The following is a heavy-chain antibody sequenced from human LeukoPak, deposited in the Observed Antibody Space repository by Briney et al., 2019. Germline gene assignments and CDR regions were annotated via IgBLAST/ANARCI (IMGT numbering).Heavy chain of an antibody. V-gene: IGHV1-69*04. D-gene: IGHD5-18*01. Sequence: ASVKVSCKASGGTFSSYAISWVRQAPGQGLEWMGRIIPILGIANYAQKFQGRVTITADKSTSTAYMELSSLRSEDTAVYYCARDGYGYGFSVAFDIWGQGTMVTVSS. CDR2: IIPILGIA. CDR3: ARDGYGYGFSVAFDI. CDR1: GGTFSSYA. J-gene: IGHJ3*02.